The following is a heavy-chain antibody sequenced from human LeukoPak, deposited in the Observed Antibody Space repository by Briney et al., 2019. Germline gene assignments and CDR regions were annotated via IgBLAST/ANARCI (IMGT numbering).Heavy chain of an antibody. CDR2: IGGSVGSM. Sequence: PGGSLRLSCVGSGFTFSRYWLNWVRQAPGKGLEWVSNIGGSVGSMFYAASVKGRFAISRDNSKKTLFLQMNNLRVEDTAVYYCAKRGNSWDLFDYWGQGTLVTVSS. V-gene: IGHV3-23*01. CDR1: GFTFSRYW. J-gene: IGHJ4*02. CDR3: AKRGNSWDLFDY. D-gene: IGHD6-13*01.